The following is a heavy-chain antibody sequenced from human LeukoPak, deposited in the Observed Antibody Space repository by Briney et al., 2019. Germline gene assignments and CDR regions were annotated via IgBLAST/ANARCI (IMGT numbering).Heavy chain of an antibody. V-gene: IGHV4-59*01. CDR2: IYYSGST. CDR3: ACLRLGELSSNYYYYGMDV. J-gene: IGHJ6*02. D-gene: IGHD3-16*02. Sequence: SETLSLTCTVSGGSISSYYWSWIRQPPGKGLEWTGYIYYSGSTNYNPSLKSRVTISVDTSKNQFSLKLSSVTAADTAVYYCACLRLGELSSNYYYYGMDVWGQGTTVTVSS. CDR1: GGSISSYY.